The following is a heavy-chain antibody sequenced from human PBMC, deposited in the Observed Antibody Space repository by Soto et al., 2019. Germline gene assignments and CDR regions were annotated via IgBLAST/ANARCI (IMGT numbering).Heavy chain of an antibody. V-gene: IGHV6-1*01. CDR3: ARDPEYYYDSSGYSYFDY. CDR2: TYYRSKWYN. D-gene: IGHD3-22*01. Sequence: SQTLSLTCAISGDSVSSNSAAWNWIRQSPSRGLEWLGRTYYRSKWYNDYAVSVKSRITINPDTSKNQFSLQLNSVTPEDTAVYYCARDPEYYYDSSGYSYFDYWGQGTLVTVSS. J-gene: IGHJ4*02. CDR1: GDSVSSNSAA.